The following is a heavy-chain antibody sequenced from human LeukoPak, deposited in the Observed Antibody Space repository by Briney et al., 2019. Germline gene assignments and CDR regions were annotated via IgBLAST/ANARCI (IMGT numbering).Heavy chain of an antibody. CDR3: ARVRIDILTGYYFDY. V-gene: IGHV4-4*07. J-gene: IGHJ4*02. CDR1: GGSISSYY. Sequence: PSETLSLTCTVSGGSISSYYWSWIRQPAGKGLEWIGRIYTSGSTNYNPSLKSRVTMSVDTSKNQFSLKLSSVTAADTAVYYCARVRIDILTGYYFDYWGQGTLVTVSS. D-gene: IGHD3-9*01. CDR2: IYTSGST.